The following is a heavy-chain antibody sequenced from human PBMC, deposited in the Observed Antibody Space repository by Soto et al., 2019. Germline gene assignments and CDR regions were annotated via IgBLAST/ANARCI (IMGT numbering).Heavy chain of an antibody. CDR2: IYYSGST. J-gene: IGHJ6*02. CDR3: HGSGSKGYYYYYGMDV. Sequence: QVQLQESGPGLVKPSQTLSLTCTVSGGSISSGGYYWSWIRQHPGKGLEWIGYIYYSGSTDYNPSLKSRVTIAVDTSKNQFSLKLSSVTAADTAVYYCHGSGSKGYYYYYGMDVWGQGTTVTVSS. V-gene: IGHV4-31*03. D-gene: IGHD3-10*01. CDR1: GGSISSGGYY.